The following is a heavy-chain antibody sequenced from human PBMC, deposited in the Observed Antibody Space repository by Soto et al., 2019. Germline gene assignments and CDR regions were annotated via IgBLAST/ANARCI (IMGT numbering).Heavy chain of an antibody. V-gene: IGHV3-7*05. CDR2: IKQDGSEK. CDR1: GFTFSSYW. CDR3: ARERMGGQYYFDY. Sequence: GGSLRLSCAASGFTFSSYWMSWVRQAPGKGLEWVANIKQDGSEKYYVDSVKGRFTISRDNAKNSLYLQMNSLRAEDTAVYYCARERMGGQYYFDYWGQGTLVTVSS. D-gene: IGHD3-16*01. J-gene: IGHJ4*02.